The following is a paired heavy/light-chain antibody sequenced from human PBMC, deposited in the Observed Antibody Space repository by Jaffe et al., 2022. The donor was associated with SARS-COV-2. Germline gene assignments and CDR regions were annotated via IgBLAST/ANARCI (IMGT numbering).Heavy chain of an antibody. V-gene: IGHV1-18*01. CDR3: ARGDCGGDCYSYHYFDY. Sequence: QVQLVQSGAEVKKPGASVKVSCKASGYTFISYGISWVRQAPGQGLEWMGWIGAYNGNTNYAQKLQGRVTMTTDTSTSTAYMELRSLRSDDTAVYYCARGDCGGDCYSYHYFDYWGQGTLVTVSS. CDR2: IGAYNGNT. D-gene: IGHD2-21*02. J-gene: IGHJ4*02. CDR1: GYTFISYG.
Light chain of an antibody. CDR1: SSNIGNNY. CDR3: GTWDSSLSAWV. Sequence: QSVLTQPPSVSAAPGQKVTISCSGSSSNIGNNYVSWYQQLPGTAPKLLIYDSHQRPSGIPDRFSGSKSGASATLGITGLQTGDEADYYCGTWDSSLSAWVFGGGTKLTVL. CDR2: DSH. J-gene: IGLJ3*02. V-gene: IGLV1-51*01.